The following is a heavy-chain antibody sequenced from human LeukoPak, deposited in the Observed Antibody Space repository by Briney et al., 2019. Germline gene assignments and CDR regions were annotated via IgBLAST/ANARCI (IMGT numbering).Heavy chain of an antibody. V-gene: IGHV3-30-3*01. Sequence: GGSLRLSCAAYGFSFSTYAMHWVRQAPGKGLEWVAVILYDGGNEHYTDSVRGRFTISRDNPKNTLWLQMNSLTADDTAVYYCARGEFSGLDYWGQGTLVTVSS. J-gene: IGHJ4*02. D-gene: IGHD5-12*01. CDR2: ILYDGGNE. CDR1: GFSFSTYA. CDR3: ARGEFSGLDY.